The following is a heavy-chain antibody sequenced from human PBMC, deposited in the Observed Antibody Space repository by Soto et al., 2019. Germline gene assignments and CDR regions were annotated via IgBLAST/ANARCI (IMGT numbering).Heavy chain of an antibody. J-gene: IGHJ4*02. D-gene: IGHD6-13*01. V-gene: IGHV3-15*01. CDR2: IKSKTDGGTT. Sequence: GGSLRLSCAASGFTFSNAWMSWVRQAPGKGLEWVGRIKSKTDGGTTDYAAPVKGRFTISRDDSKNTLYLQMNSLKTEDTAVYYCTTASSEGIAVDYWGQGTLVTVSS. CDR1: GFTFSNAW. CDR3: TTASSEGIAVDY.